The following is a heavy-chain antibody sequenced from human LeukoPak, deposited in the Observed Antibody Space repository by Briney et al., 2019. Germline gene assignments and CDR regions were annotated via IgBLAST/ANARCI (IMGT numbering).Heavy chain of an antibody. D-gene: IGHD5-12*01. CDR3: ARVRSGYDYDGMDV. J-gene: IGHJ6*02. Sequence: GASVKASCKASGYTFTSYGISWVRQAPGQGLEWMGWISAYNGNTNYAQKLQGRVTMTTDTSTSTAYMELRSLRSDDTAVYYCARVRSGYDYDGMDVWGQGTTVTVSS. V-gene: IGHV1-18*01. CDR1: GYTFTSYG. CDR2: ISAYNGNT.